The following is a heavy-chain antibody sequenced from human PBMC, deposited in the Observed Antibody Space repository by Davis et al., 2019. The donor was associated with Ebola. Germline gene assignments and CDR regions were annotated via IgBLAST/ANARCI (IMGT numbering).Heavy chain of an antibody. CDR1: GFTFSSYG. Sequence: GGSLRLSCAASGFTFSSYGMHWVRQAPGKGLEWVASIANDGGEKYYGDSVKGRFTISRDNSKNTLYLQMNSLRAEDTAVYYCAKDTGYSGYDTYFDYWGQGTLVTVSS. CDR2: IANDGGEK. V-gene: IGHV3-30*02. J-gene: IGHJ4*02. D-gene: IGHD5-12*01. CDR3: AKDTGYSGYDTYFDY.